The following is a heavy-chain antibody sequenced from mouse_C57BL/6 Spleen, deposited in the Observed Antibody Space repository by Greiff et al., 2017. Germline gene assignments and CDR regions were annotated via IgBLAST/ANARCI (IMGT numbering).Heavy chain of an antibody. CDR3: ASVYYDYVYAMDY. Sequence: QVQLQQSGAELVKPGASVKISCKASGYAFSSYWMNWVQQRPGKGLEWIGQIYPGDGDTNYNGKFKGKATLTADKSSSTAYMQLSSLTSEDSAVYFCASVYYDYVYAMDYWGQGTSVTVSS. CDR2: IYPGDGDT. J-gene: IGHJ4*01. D-gene: IGHD2-4*01. CDR1: GYAFSSYW. V-gene: IGHV1-80*01.